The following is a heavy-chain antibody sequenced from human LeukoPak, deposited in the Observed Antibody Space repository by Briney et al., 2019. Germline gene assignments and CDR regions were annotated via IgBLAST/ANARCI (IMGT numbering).Heavy chain of an antibody. CDR1: GYTFTSYG. V-gene: IGHV1-18*01. Sequence: ASVKVSCKASGYTFTSYGISWVRQAPGQGLEWMGWISAYNGNTNYAQKLQGRVTMTTDTSTSTAYMELRSLRSDDTAVYHCARDPSYYDSSGLFDYWGQGTLVTVSS. CDR3: ARDPSYYDSSGLFDY. D-gene: IGHD3-22*01. J-gene: IGHJ4*02. CDR2: ISAYNGNT.